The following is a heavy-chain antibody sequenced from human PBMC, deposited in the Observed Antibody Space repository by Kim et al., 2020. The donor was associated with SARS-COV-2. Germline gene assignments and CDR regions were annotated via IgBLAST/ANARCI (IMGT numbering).Heavy chain of an antibody. Sequence: GGSLRLSCAPSGFSVSSSFMTWVRQTPGKGLEWVSMIYSGGNTHYADSVKGRFTISRDNSKNTVYLQMDSLRAEDTAVYYCARGGPFCRGGSSAYGMDVWGQGTTVTVSS. J-gene: IGHJ6*02. CDR2: IYSGGNT. CDR3: ARGGPFCRGGSSAYGMDV. CDR1: GFSVSSSF. V-gene: IGHV3-66*01. D-gene: IGHD2-15*01.